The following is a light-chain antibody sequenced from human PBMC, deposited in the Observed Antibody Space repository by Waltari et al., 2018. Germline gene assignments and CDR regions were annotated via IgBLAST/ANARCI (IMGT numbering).Light chain of an antibody. CDR1: QSISSIY. J-gene: IGKJ2*01. Sequence: IVLTQSPGTLSLSPGERATLSCRASQSISSIYLAWYQQKPGQAPRLLLYGSSSSATGIPDRFSGSGSGTDFTLTISRLEPEDFAVYYCQRYGDSPKYTFGQGTKLEIK. CDR2: GSS. CDR3: QRYGDSPKYT. V-gene: IGKV3-20*01.